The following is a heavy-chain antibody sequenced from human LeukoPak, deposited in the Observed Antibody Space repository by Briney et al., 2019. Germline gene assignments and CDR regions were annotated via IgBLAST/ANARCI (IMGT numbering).Heavy chain of an antibody. Sequence: PGGSLRLSCAVSGFTLSSHGMHWVRQAPGKGLEWVTVISYDGSSKYYADSVKGRFTISRDNSKNTLYLQMNSLRAEDTAVYYCAKTPIAAAPPASYYFDYWGQGTLVTVSS. D-gene: IGHD6-13*01. CDR3: AKTPIAAAPPASYYFDY. V-gene: IGHV3-30*18. CDR2: ISYDGSSK. J-gene: IGHJ4*02. CDR1: GFTLSSHG.